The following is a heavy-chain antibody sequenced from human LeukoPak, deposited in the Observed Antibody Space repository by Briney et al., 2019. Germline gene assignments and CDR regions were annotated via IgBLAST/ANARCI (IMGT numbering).Heavy chain of an antibody. CDR3: ARGLSSGWSSPSFDY. CDR1: SGSISNYY. Sequence: TSETLSLTCIVSSGSISNYYWSWIRQPPGKGLEWIGYIHYSGSTNYSPSLKSRVTMSVDTSKNQFSLKLSSVTAADTAVYYCARGLSSGWSSPSFDYWGQGTLVTVSS. V-gene: IGHV4-59*01. J-gene: IGHJ4*02. CDR2: IHYSGST. D-gene: IGHD6-19*01.